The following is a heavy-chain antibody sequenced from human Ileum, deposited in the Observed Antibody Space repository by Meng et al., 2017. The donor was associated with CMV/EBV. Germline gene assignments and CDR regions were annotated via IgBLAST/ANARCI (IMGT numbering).Heavy chain of an antibody. Sequence: ASVKVSCKASGYTFTSYYMHWVRQAPGQGLEWMGIINPSGGSISYAQKFQGRVAMTRDTSTSTVYMELSSLRSDDTAVYYCAGPVARGIFGVVPRLDYYYGMDVWGQGTTVTVSS. D-gene: IGHD3-3*01. V-gene: IGHV1-46*01. CDR1: GYTFTSYY. J-gene: IGHJ6*02. CDR2: INPSGGSI. CDR3: AGPVARGIFGVVPRLDYYYGMDV.